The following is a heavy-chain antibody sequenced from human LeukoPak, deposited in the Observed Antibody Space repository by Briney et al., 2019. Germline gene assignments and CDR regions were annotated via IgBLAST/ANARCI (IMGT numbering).Heavy chain of an antibody. CDR3: ARGREDVVPAATFSYYYYYMDV. CDR2: INPDSGGT. CDR1: GYTFTGYY. V-gene: IGHV1-2*02. J-gene: IGHJ6*03. D-gene: IGHD2-2*01. Sequence: ASVKVSCKASGYTFTGYYLHWVRQAPGQGLEWMGWINPDSGGTNYAQKFQGRVTMTRDTSIRTAYMELSRLRSDDTAVYYCARGREDVVPAATFSYYYYYMDVWGKGTTVTISS.